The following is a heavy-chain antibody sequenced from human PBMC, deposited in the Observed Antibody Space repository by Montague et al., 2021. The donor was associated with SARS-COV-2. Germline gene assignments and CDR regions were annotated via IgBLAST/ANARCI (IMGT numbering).Heavy chain of an antibody. CDR3: AKSAWHNWYFDI. Sequence: SETLSLTCTVSGDSISRNSYYWGWIRQPPGKGLEWIGRMPYSGSTYHNPSLKSRVSISVDTSKNQFSLKLSSMTAADTAVYYCAKSAWHNWYFDIWGRGTLVTVSS. CDR1: GDSISRNSYY. CDR2: MPYSGST. D-gene: IGHD2/OR15-2a*01. J-gene: IGHJ2*01. V-gene: IGHV4-39*01.